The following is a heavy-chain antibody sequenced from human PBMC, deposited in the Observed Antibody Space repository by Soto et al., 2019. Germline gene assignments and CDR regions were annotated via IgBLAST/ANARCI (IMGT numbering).Heavy chain of an antibody. V-gene: IGHV3-72*01. CDR2: IRDKTKSYTA. CDR3: SRGAVAGDLDF. D-gene: IGHD6-19*01. CDR1: GFSFSDHY. J-gene: IGHJ4*02. Sequence: EVQLVESGGGLVQPGGSLRLSCAASGFSFSDHYMHWIRQAPGKGLEWVGRIRDKTKSYTAEYAASVKGRFTISRDDSKNSLLLQMNSLKSEDTAVYYCSRGAVAGDLDFWGQGTLVTVSS.